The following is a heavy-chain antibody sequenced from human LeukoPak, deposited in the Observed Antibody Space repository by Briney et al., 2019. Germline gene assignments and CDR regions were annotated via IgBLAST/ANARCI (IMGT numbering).Heavy chain of an antibody. V-gene: IGHV1-69*04. Sequence: SVKVYCKASGGTFSSYAISWVRQAPGQGLEWMGRIIPILGIANYAQKFQGRVTITADKSTSTAYMELSSLRSEDTAVYYCAREKRYCTNGVCYNRLDYWGQGTLVTVSS. J-gene: IGHJ4*02. CDR2: IIPILGIA. CDR1: GGTFSSYA. CDR3: AREKRYCTNGVCYNRLDY. D-gene: IGHD2-8*01.